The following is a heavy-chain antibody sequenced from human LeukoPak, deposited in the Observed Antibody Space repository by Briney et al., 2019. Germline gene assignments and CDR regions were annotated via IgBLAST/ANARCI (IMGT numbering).Heavy chain of an antibody. CDR2: IRGSGGST. Sequence: SGGPLRLSCAASGFTFSSYAMSWVRQAPGKGLEWVSAIRGSGGSTNYAECVKGRFNITRDNSKHTLYLQMNSLGAEDTAVYYCAILPRYYYDSSGYWHDAFDIWGQGTMVTVSS. J-gene: IGHJ3*02. CDR3: AILPRYYYDSSGYWHDAFDI. D-gene: IGHD3-22*01. CDR1: GFTFSSYA. V-gene: IGHV3-23*01.